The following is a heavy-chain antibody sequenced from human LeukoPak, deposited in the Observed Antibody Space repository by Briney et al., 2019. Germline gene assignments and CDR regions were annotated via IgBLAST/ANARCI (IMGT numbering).Heavy chain of an antibody. Sequence: GGSLRLSCTASGFTFRTYWVTWVRQAPGKGLEWVANINDNGKEKYYVDSVKGRFSTPRDNAKNSVYLQMNSLRVEDTAIYYCATSVPGFGELLDSWGHGALVTVSS. V-gene: IGHV3-7*03. CDR1: GFTFRTYW. J-gene: IGHJ5*01. D-gene: IGHD3-10*01. CDR3: ATSVPGFGELLDS. CDR2: INDNGKEK.